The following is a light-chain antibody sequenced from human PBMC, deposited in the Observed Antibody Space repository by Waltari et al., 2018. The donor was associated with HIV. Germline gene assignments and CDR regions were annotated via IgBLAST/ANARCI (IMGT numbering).Light chain of an antibody. Sequence: QSPLPHPPSASGSPAQSVPISCTAPSSDVARYNYFLWYQQHPGKAPKLMIYDVSKRPSGVPDRFSGSKSGNTASLTVSGLQAEDEADYYCNSYAGSNNWVFGGGTKLTVL. CDR1: SSDVARYNY. CDR2: DVS. CDR3: NSYAGSNNWV. J-gene: IGLJ3*02. V-gene: IGLV2-8*01.